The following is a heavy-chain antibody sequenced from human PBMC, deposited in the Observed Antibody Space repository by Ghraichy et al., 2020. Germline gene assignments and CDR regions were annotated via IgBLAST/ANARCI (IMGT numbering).Heavy chain of an antibody. CDR2: IYYSGST. Sequence: SETLSLTCTVSGGSISSYYWSWIRQPPGKGLEWIGYIYYSGSTNYNPSLKSRVTISVDTSKNQFSLKLSSVTAADTAVYYCARHPRQLWLGGTYYYYYMDVWGKGTTVTVSS. CDR1: GGSISSYY. V-gene: IGHV4-59*08. J-gene: IGHJ6*03. D-gene: IGHD5-18*01. CDR3: ARHPRQLWLGGTYYYYYMDV.